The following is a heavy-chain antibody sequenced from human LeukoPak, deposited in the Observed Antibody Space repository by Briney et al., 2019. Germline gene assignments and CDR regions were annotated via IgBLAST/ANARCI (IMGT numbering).Heavy chain of an antibody. CDR2: IDSDGSST. J-gene: IGHJ5*02. Sequence: PGGSLRLSCAASGFTFSSYWMHWVRQAPGKGLVWVSRIDSDGSSTSYADSVKARFTISRDNAKNTLYLQMNSLRAEDTAVYYCARGGRITIFGVVISGPGWFDPWGQGTLVTVSS. D-gene: IGHD3-3*01. CDR1: GFTFSSYW. CDR3: ARGGRITIFGVVISGPGWFDP. V-gene: IGHV3-74*01.